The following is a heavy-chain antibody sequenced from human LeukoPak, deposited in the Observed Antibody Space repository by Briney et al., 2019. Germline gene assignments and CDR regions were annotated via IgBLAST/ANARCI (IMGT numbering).Heavy chain of an antibody. CDR2: IIPIFGTA. V-gene: IGHV1-69*05. J-gene: IGHJ4*02. D-gene: IGHD5-18*01. CDR1: GGTFSGYA. Sequence: SVKVSCKASGGTFSGYAISWVRQAPGQGLEWMGRIIPIFGTANYAQKLQGRVTITTDESTSTAYMELSSLRSEDTAVYYCASPQNGYSYGYYWGQGTLVTVSS. CDR3: ASPQNGYSYGYY.